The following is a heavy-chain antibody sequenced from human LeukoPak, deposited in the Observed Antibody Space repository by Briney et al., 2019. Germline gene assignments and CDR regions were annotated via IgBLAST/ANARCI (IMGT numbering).Heavy chain of an antibody. J-gene: IGHJ4*02. V-gene: IGHV3-66*01. D-gene: IGHD6-13*01. CDR2: IYSGGST. CDR1: GFTVSSNY. Sequence: PGGSLRLSCAAPGFTVSSNYVSWVRQAPGKGLEWVSVIYSGGSTYYADSVKGRFTISRDNSKNTLYLQMNSLRAEDTAVYYCAREAPGSSSWYDVWGQGTLVTVSS. CDR3: AREAPGSSSWYDV.